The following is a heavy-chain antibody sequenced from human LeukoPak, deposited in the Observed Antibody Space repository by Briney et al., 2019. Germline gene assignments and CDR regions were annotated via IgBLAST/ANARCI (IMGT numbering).Heavy chain of an antibody. D-gene: IGHD3-10*01. Sequence: GASVKVSCKASGYTFTSYGISWVRQAPGQGLEWMGWISAYNGNTNYAQKLQGRVTMTTDTSTSTAYMELRSLRSDDTAVYYCASIDSEDGSGSYAYWGQGTLVTVSS. CDR1: GYTFTSYG. J-gene: IGHJ4*02. CDR3: ASIDSEDGSGSYAY. V-gene: IGHV1-18*01. CDR2: ISAYNGNT.